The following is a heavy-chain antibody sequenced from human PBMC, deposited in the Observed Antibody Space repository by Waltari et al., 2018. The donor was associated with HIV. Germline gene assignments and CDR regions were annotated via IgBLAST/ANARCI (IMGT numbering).Heavy chain of an antibody. V-gene: IGHV4-39*01. J-gene: IGHJ4*02. CDR2: IYYSGTA. D-gene: IGHD3-16*01. CDR3: ARLRFHSLYYFDS. CDR1: GAPISSSSYY. Sequence: QLHLQESGPGLVKPSETLSLTCSVSGAPISSSSYYWSWIRQPPGKGLGWIGAIYYSGTAYYNPSVKSRVSASLDASKNELSLKLTSVTATDTALYYCARLRFHSLYYFDSWGPGILVTVSS.